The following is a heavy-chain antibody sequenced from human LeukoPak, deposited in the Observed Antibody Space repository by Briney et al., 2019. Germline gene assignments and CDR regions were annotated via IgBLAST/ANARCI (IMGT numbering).Heavy chain of an antibody. CDR3: AKEPHGLDY. Sequence: GRSLRLSCAASGFTFSSYGIHWVRQAPGKGLEWVAVISYNGSNKYYADSVKGRFTISRDNSKNTLYLQMNSLRAEDTAVYYCAKEPHGLDYWGQGTLVTVSS. CDR2: ISYNGSNK. CDR1: GFTFSSYG. V-gene: IGHV3-30*18. J-gene: IGHJ4*02.